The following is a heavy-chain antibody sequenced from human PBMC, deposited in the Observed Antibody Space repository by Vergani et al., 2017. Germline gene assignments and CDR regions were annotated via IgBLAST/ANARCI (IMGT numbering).Heavy chain of an antibody. J-gene: IGHJ4*02. CDR2: IYWDDDK. Sequence: QVTLKESGPVLVKPTETLTLTCTVSGFSLSNARMGVSWIRQPPGKALEWLAHIYWDDDKRYSPSLKSRLTITKDTSKNQVVLTMTNMDPVDTATYYCAHRHERYGDFDYWGQGTLVTVSS. CDR1: GFSLSNARMG. V-gene: IGHV2-5*08. D-gene: IGHD4-17*01. CDR3: AHRHERYGDFDY.